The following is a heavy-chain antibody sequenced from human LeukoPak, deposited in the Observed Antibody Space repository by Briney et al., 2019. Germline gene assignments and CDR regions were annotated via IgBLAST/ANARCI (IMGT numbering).Heavy chain of an antibody. D-gene: IGHD3-9*01. CDR2: IKSDGSGT. V-gene: IGHV3-74*01. CDR1: GFTFSSYW. Sequence: GGSLRLSCAASGFTFSSYWMHWVRQAPGKGLVWVSRIKSDGSGTSYEDSVKGRFTISRDNAKNTVYLQMDSLRAEDTAMYYCTRDFDHGGGLWGQGTLVTVSS. J-gene: IGHJ4*02. CDR3: TRDFDHGGGL.